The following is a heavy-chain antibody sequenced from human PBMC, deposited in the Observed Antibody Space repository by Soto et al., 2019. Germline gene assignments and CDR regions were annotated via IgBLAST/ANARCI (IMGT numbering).Heavy chain of an antibody. Sequence: TLSLTCTVSGGSISSYYWSWIRQPPGKGLEWIGYIYYSGSTNYNPSLKSWVTISVDTSKNQFSLKLSSVTAADTAVYYCARRYGASFDYWGQGTLVTVSS. CDR3: ARRYGASFDY. D-gene: IGHD4-17*01. CDR2: IYYSGST. J-gene: IGHJ4*02. V-gene: IGHV4-59*01. CDR1: GGSISSYY.